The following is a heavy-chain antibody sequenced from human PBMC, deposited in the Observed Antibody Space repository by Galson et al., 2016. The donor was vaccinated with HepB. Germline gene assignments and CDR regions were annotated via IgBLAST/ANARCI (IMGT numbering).Heavy chain of an antibody. CDR2: INPNSGCT. CDR3: ARDGLGGYDYH. Sequence: SVKVSCKASGYTFTGYYMHWVRQAPGQGLEWMGWINPNSGCTNYAQKFQGRVTMTRDTSISTAYMELSSLRSNDTALYYCARDGLGGYDYHWGQGTLVTVSS. V-gene: IGHV1-2*02. D-gene: IGHD5-12*01. CDR1: GYTFTGYY. J-gene: IGHJ5*02.